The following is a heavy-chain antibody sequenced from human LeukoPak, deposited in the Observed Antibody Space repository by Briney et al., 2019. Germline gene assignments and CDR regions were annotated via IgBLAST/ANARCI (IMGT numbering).Heavy chain of an antibody. V-gene: IGHV3-21*01. D-gene: IGHD2-15*01. CDR2: ISSSSYI. Sequence: GGSLRLSCAASGFTFSSYSMNWVRQAPGKELEWVSSISSSSYIYYADSVKGRFTISRDNAKNSLYLQMNSLRAEDTAVYYCARVGGGGIDAFDIWGQGTMVTVSS. J-gene: IGHJ3*02. CDR3: ARVGGGGIDAFDI. CDR1: GFTFSSYS.